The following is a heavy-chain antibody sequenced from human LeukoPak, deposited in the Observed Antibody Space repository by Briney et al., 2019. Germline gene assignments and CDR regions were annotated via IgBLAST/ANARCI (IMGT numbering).Heavy chain of an antibody. CDR3: ARGANIVVVPAAIQLRYGVDV. CDR1: GFTFSSYA. CDR2: ISYDGSNK. D-gene: IGHD2-2*02. Sequence: GGSLRLSCAASGFTFSSYAMHWVRQAPGKGLEWVAVISYDGSNKYYADSVKGRFTISRDNSKNTLYLQMNSLRAEDTAVYYCARGANIVVVPAAIQLRYGVDVWGQGTTVTVSS. J-gene: IGHJ6*02. V-gene: IGHV3-30-3*01.